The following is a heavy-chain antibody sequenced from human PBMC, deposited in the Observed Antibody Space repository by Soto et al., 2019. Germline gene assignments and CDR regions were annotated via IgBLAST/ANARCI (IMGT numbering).Heavy chain of an antibody. J-gene: IGHJ4*02. V-gene: IGHV3-30*03. CDR3: ARESEDLTSNFDY. Sequence: QPGGSLRLSCVASGFTFSTSDMHWVRQAPGQGLEWVAVVSYDERNIYYADSVKGRFSVSRDNSKNTLFLHMNSLRAEDTAVYYCARESEDLTSNFDYWGQGTLVTVSS. CDR2: VSYDERNI. CDR1: GFTFSTSD.